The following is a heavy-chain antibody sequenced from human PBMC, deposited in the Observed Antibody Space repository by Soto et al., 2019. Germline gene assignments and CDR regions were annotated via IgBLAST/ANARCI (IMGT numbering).Heavy chain of an antibody. CDR1: GASVTSDDYY. Sequence: SETLSLTCAVSGASVTSDDYYWRWIRQPPGKGLEWIGYIYHSGSTYYNPSLKSRVSISIDTSQNQFSLKLTSLTASDTAVYYCARDPIFYYASSGYGGSYFDYWGQGSRVTVSS. J-gene: IGHJ4*02. V-gene: IGHV4-30-4*01. CDR3: ARDPIFYYASSGYGGSYFDY. CDR2: IYHSGST. D-gene: IGHD3-22*01.